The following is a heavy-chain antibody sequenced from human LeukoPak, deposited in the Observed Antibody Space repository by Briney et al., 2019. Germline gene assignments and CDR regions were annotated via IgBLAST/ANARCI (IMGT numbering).Heavy chain of an antibody. V-gene: IGHV7-4-1*02. CDR3: ARRRDLYSGSYYPFDY. CDR1: GYTFTSYG. J-gene: IGHJ4*02. D-gene: IGHD1-26*01. Sequence: ASVKVSCKASGYTFTSYGISWVRQAPGQGLEWMGWINTNTGNPTYAQGFTGRFVFSLDTSVSTAYLQISSLKAEDTAVYYCARRRDLYSGSYYPFDYWGQGTLVTVSS. CDR2: INTNTGNP.